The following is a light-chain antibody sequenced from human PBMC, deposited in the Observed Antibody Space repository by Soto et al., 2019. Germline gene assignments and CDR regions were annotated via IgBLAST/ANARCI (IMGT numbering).Light chain of an antibody. CDR2: GNN. CDR3: LSYDGSLSAKI. Sequence: QSVLTQPPSVSGAPGQRVTVSCTGSSSNIGAGYDVHWYQQLPGTAPKLLIYGNNNRPSGVPDRFSGSKSGTSASLAITGLQAEYEADYYCLSYDGSLSAKIFGGGTKVTVL. CDR1: SSNIGAGYD. V-gene: IGLV1-40*01. J-gene: IGLJ2*01.